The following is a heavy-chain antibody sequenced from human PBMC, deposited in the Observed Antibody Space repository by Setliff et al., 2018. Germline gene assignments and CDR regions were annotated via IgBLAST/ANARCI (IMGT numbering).Heavy chain of an antibody. J-gene: IGHJ4*02. CDR1: GGSFSGYY. Sequence: SETLSLTCAVYGGSFSGYYWSWIRQPPGKGLEWIGEINHSGSTNYNQSLKSRVTISADTSKNQFSLKLSSVTAADTAVYYCASAAAGYCSGRSCYAKLYFDYWGQGTLVTVSS. D-gene: IGHD2-15*01. CDR3: ASAAAGYCSGRSCYAKLYFDY. V-gene: IGHV4-34*01. CDR2: INHSGST.